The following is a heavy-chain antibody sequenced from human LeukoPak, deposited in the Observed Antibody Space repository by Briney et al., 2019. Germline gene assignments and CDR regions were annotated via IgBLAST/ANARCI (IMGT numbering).Heavy chain of an antibody. CDR3: ARYGSESTHKYFDY. D-gene: IGHD3-10*01. J-gene: IGHJ4*02. Sequence: SETLSLTCIVTGDSISSYFWSWIRQPPGEGLEWIGYIHSSGSTSYNPSLKSRVTISVDTSKNQFSLKLSSVIAADTAVYYCARYGSESTHKYFDYWGQATLVTVSS. V-gene: IGHV4-59*01. CDR2: IHSSGST. CDR1: GDSISSYF.